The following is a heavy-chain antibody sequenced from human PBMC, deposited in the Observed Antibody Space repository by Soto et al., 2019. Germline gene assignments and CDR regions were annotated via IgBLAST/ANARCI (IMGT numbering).Heavy chain of an antibody. CDR3: ASNWYDSESEYYYYYGMDV. D-gene: IGHD1-20*01. V-gene: IGHV1-18*01. Sequence: ASVKVSCKASGYTFTSYCITWVRQAPGQGLEWMGWISVYNGNTNYAQKFQGRITVTTDTSTSTAYMELSSLRSEDTAVYYCASNWYDSESEYYYYYGMDVWGQGTTVTV. CDR1: GYTFTSYC. CDR2: ISVYNGNT. J-gene: IGHJ6*02.